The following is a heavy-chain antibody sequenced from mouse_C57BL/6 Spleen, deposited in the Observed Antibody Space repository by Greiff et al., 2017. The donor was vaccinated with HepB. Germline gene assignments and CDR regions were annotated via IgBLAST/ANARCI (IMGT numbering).Heavy chain of an antibody. D-gene: IGHD2-2*01. V-gene: IGHV5-17*01. CDR1: GFTFSDYG. CDR2: ISSGSSTI. J-gene: IGHJ4*01. CDR3: ARPGLRRSYAMDY. Sequence: EVQLVESGGGLVKPGGSLKLSCAASGFTFSDYGLHWVRQAPEKGLEWVAYISSGSSTIYYADTVTGRFTISRDNAKNTLFLPMTSLRSEDTAMYYCARPGLRRSYAMDYWGQGTSVTVSS.